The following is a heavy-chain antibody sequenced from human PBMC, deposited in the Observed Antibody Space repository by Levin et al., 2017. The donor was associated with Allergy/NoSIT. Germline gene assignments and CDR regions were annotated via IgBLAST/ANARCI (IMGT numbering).Heavy chain of an antibody. CDR1: GGSFSGYY. Sequence: PSETLSLTCAVYGGSFSGYYWSWIRQPPGKGLEWIGEINHSGSTNYNPSLKSRVTISVDTSKNQFSLKLSSVTAADTAVYYCARSGSRLRFSTPFDYWGQGTLVTVSS. CDR3: ARSGSRLRFSTPFDY. D-gene: IGHD5-12*01. V-gene: IGHV4-34*01. J-gene: IGHJ4*02. CDR2: INHSGST.